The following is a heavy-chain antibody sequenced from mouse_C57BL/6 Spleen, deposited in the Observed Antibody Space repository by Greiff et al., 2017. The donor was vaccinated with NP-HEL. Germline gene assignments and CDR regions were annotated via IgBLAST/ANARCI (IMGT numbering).Heavy chain of an antibody. CDR2: IDPENGDT. J-gene: IGHJ3*01. CDR3: TTDYYYGSTVFAY. D-gene: IGHD1-1*01. CDR1: GFNIKDDY. V-gene: IGHV14-4*01. Sequence: VQLQQSGAELVRPGASVKLSCTASGFNIKDDYMHWVKQRPEQGLEWIGWIDPENGDTEYASKFQGKATITADTSSNTAYLQLSSLTSEDTAVYYCTTDYYYGSTVFAYWGQGTLVTVSA.